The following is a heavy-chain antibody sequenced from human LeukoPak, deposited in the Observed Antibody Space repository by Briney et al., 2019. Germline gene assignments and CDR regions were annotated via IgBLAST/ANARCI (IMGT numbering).Heavy chain of an antibody. D-gene: IGHD3-22*01. CDR2: ISGSGSTI. J-gene: IGHJ4*02. CDR3: ARVLHQRNYDSGTYYIY. Sequence: GGSLRLSCAASGFTFSSYEMNWVRQAPGKGLEWVSYISGSGSTIYYADSVKGRFTISRDNAKNSLYLQMNSLRAEDTAVYYCARVLHQRNYDSGTYYIYWGQGTLVTVSS. V-gene: IGHV3-48*03. CDR1: GFTFSSYE.